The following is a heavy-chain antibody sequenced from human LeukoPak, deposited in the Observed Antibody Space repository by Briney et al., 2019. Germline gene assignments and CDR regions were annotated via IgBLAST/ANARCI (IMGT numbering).Heavy chain of an antibody. Sequence: SETLSLTCTVSGYSISSGYYWGWIRQPPGKGLEWIGSIYHSGSTNYNPSLKSRVTMSIDTSKNQFSLKLTSVTAADTAVYYCAKGPYCGGDCYFWFDPWGQGTLVTVSS. CDR3: AKGPYCGGDCYFWFDP. J-gene: IGHJ5*02. CDR1: GYSISSGYY. CDR2: IYHSGST. V-gene: IGHV4-38-2*02. D-gene: IGHD2-21*02.